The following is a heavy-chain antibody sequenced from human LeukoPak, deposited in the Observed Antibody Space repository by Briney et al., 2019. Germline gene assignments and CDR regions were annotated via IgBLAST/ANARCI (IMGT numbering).Heavy chain of an antibody. D-gene: IGHD5-12*01. CDR1: GFTFSRYS. CDR2: ISGSSNDK. Sequence: GGSLRLSRLASGFTFSRYSMKWVRQAPGKGLEWVSSISGSSNDKHYIDSVKGRFTISRDNAKNSLFLQMNSPRAEDTAVYYCVRAEGSSGSSEYFQHWGQGTLVTVSS. V-gene: IGHV3-21*01. CDR3: VRAEGSSGSSEYFQH. J-gene: IGHJ1*01.